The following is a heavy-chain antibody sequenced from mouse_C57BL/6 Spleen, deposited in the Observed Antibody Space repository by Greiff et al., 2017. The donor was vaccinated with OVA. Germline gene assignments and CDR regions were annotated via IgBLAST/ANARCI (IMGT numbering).Heavy chain of an antibody. J-gene: IGHJ2*01. V-gene: IGHV1-50*01. CDR3: ARSRDPCD. D-gene: IGHD3-3*01. CDR2: IDPSDSYT. CDR1: GYTFTSYW. Sequence: QVQLQQPGAELVKPGASVKLSCKASGYTFTSYWMQWVKQRPGQGLEWIGEIDPSDSYTNYNQKFKGKATLTVDTSSSTAYMQLSSLTSEDSAVYYCARSRDPCDWGKGTTLTVAS.